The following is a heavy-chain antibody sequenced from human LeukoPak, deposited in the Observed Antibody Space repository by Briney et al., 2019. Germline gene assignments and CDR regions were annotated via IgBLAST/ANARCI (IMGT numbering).Heavy chain of an antibody. J-gene: IGHJ4*02. CDR3: ARGRARAARSTNFDY. D-gene: IGHD2/OR15-2a*01. V-gene: IGHV3-33*01. Sequence: PGRSLRLSCAASGFTFSSYGMHWVRQAPGKGLEWVAVIWYDGSNKYYADSVKGRFTISRDNSKNTLYLQMNSLRAEDTAVYYCARGRARAARSTNFDYWGQGTLVTVSS. CDR2: IWYDGSNK. CDR1: GFTFSSYG.